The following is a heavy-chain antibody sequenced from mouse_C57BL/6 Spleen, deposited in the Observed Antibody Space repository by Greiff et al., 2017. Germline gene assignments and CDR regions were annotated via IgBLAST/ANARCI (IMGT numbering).Heavy chain of an antibody. J-gene: IGHJ2*02. CDR3: ARSGVIYDVRGDY. Sequence: VQLQQSGPELVKPGASVKISCKASGYTFTDYYMNWVKQSHGTSLEWIGDINPNNGGTSYNQKFKGNATLTVDKSSSTAYMELRCLTSEDSAVDYCARSGVIYDVRGDYWGQGTSLTVSS. V-gene: IGHV1-26*01. D-gene: IGHD2-1*01. CDR2: INPNNGGT. CDR1: GYTFTDYY.